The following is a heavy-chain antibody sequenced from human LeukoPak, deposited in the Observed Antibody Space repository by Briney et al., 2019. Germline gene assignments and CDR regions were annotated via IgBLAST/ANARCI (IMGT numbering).Heavy chain of an antibody. CDR1: GFTFSDYY. CDR3: ARWEPITMVRGVPFDI. CDR2: ISSSGSTI. V-gene: IGHV3-11*01. J-gene: IGHJ3*02. Sequence: GGSLRLSCAASGFTFSDYYMSWIRQAPGKGLEWVSYISSSGSTIYYADSVKGRFTISRDNAKNSLYLQMYSLRAEDTAVYYCARWEPITMVRGVPFDIWGQGTMVTVSS. D-gene: IGHD3-10*01.